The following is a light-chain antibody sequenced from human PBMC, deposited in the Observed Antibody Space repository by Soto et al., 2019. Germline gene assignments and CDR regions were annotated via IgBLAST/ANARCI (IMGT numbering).Light chain of an antibody. CDR2: DVS. CDR3: SSYASGSSVV. CDR1: NRDVGGYNY. V-gene: IGLV2-14*01. J-gene: IGLJ3*02. Sequence: QSALTQPASVSGSPGQSITISCTGTNRDVGGYNYVSWYQQQLGKAPKLIIYDVSNRPSGVSNRFSGSKSGYTASLTISGLQAEDEADYYCSSYASGSSVVFGGGTKLTVL.